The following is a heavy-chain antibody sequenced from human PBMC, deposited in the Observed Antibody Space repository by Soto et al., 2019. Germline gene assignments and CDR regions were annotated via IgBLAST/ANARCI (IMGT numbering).Heavy chain of an antibody. CDR1: GYTFTSYY. CDR2: INPSGGST. Sequence: ASVKVSCKASGYTFTSYYMHWVRQAPGQGLEWMGKINPSGGSTSYAQKYQGRVTMTRDTSTSTVYMELSSLRSEDTAVYYCARDAPVYYYDSSGYRNWFDPWG. D-gene: IGHD3-22*01. J-gene: IGHJ5*02. V-gene: IGHV1-46*01. CDR3: ARDAPVYYYDSSGYRNWFDP.